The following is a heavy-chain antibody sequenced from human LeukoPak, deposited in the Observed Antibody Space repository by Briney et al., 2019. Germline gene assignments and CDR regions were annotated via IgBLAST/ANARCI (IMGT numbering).Heavy chain of an antibody. V-gene: IGHV3-66*02. CDR1: GFSVTNNY. CDR3: ARDRAGTQAWVEFDP. D-gene: IGHD3-10*01. Sequence: QSGGSLRLSCAASGFSVTNNYMSWVRQAPGGGLEWVSLIYADGTTHYADSVKGRFTISKDTSQNTVYLQMNSLRAEDTAMYYCARDRAGTQAWVEFDPWGQGTLVTVSS. CDR2: IYADGTT. J-gene: IGHJ5*02.